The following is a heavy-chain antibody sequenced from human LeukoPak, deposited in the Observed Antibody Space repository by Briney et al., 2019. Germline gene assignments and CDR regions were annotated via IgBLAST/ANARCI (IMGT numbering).Heavy chain of an antibody. J-gene: IGHJ4*02. CDR1: GFTFSSYV. Sequence: GGSLRLSCAASGFTFSSYVMSWVRQAPGKGLEWVSAISGSGGSTYYADSVKGRFTISRDNSKNTLYLQMNSLRAEDTAVYYCAKGDVAAGTLGFDYWGQGTLVTVSS. CDR2: ISGSGGST. D-gene: IGHD6-13*01. V-gene: IGHV3-23*01. CDR3: AKGDVAAGTLGFDY.